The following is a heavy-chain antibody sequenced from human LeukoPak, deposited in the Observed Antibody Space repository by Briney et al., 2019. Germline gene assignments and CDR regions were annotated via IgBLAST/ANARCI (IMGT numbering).Heavy chain of an antibody. CDR3: ARGNGYSYGYGFDI. D-gene: IGHD5-18*01. V-gene: IGHV3-21*01. CDR1: GFTFDDYG. CDR2: ISSSSSYI. Sequence: GGSLRLSCAASGFTFDDYGMSWVRQAPGKGLEWVSSISSSSSYIYYADSVKGRFTISRDNAKNSLFPQMISLRAEDTAVYYCARGNGYSYGYGFDIWGQGTMVTVSS. J-gene: IGHJ3*02.